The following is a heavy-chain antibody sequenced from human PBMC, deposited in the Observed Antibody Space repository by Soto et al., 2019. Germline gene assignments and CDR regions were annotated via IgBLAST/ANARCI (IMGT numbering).Heavy chain of an antibody. J-gene: IGHJ6*02. CDR1: GDSISSYY. CDR3: ARVPRQGSSWYDYYYYGMDV. Sequence: PSETLSLTCTVSGDSISSYYWSWIRQPPGKGLEWIGYIYYSGSTNYNPSLKSRVTISVDTSKNQFSLKLSSVTAADTAVYYCARVPRQGSSWYDYYYYGMDVWGQGTTVTVSS. CDR2: IYYSGST. D-gene: IGHD6-13*01. V-gene: IGHV4-59*12.